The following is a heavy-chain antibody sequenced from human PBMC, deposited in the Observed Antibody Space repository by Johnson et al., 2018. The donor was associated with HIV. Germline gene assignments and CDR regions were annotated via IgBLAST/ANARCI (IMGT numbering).Heavy chain of an antibody. CDR1: GFTFDDYG. CDR2: ISYDGSNK. D-gene: IGHD6-19*01. J-gene: IGHJ3*02. V-gene: IGHV3-30*03. Sequence: QVQLVESGGGVVRPGGSLILSCAASGFTFDDYGMSWVRQAPGKGLEWVAVISYDGSNKYYADSVKGRFTISRDNSKNTLYLQMNSLRAEDTAVYYCARDIIAVAGYDAFDIWGQGTMVTVSS. CDR3: ARDIIAVAGYDAFDI.